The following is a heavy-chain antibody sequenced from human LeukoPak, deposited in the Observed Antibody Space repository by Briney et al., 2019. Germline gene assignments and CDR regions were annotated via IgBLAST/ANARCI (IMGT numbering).Heavy chain of an antibody. CDR1: GFIFSSYG. J-gene: IGHJ6*02. D-gene: IGHD1-14*01. V-gene: IGHV3-30*18. CDR3: AQDRDTNRLHYYHGMDV. Sequence: GGSLRLSCAASGFIFSSYGMHWARQAPGKGLEWVAVISYDGSDKYYADSVKGRFTISRDNSKNTPYLQMNSLRAEDTAVYYCAQDRDTNRLHYYHGMDVWGQGTTVTVSS. CDR2: ISYDGSDK.